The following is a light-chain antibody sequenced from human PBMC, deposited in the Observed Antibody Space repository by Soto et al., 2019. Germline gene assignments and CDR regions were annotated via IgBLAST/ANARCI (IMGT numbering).Light chain of an antibody. CDR1: QSVSGNY. Sequence: NVLTQSPGTLSLSPGERATLSCRASQSVSGNYLGWYQQKPGQAPRLLIYVASTRATGIPDRFSGSGSGTDFTLTISRLEPEDFEVYYCHQYGDSPHTFGQGTKLEIK. J-gene: IGKJ2*01. V-gene: IGKV3-20*01. CDR3: HQYGDSPHT. CDR2: VAS.